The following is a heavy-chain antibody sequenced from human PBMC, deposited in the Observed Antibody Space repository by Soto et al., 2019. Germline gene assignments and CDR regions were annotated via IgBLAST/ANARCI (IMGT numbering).Heavy chain of an antibody. D-gene: IGHD2-2*02. V-gene: IGHV3-33*01. CDR3: ARGRGPPYTLFDY. CDR2: IWSDGSHK. CDR1: GFTFIGYC. Sequence: HPGGSLRLSCAASGFTFIGYCIQWVRHSPGKGLEWVALIWSDGSHKYYADSVKGRFTISRDNSKNTLYLQMNSLRAEDTAVYYCARGRGPPYTLFDYWGHGNLVTVSS. J-gene: IGHJ4*01.